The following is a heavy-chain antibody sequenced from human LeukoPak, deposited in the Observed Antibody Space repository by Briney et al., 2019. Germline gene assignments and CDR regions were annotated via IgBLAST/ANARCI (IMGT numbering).Heavy chain of an antibody. J-gene: IGHJ3*02. CDR1: GYSISSGYY. CDR3: ARPPYGEPGAFDI. V-gene: IGHV4-38-2*01. Sequence: SETLSLTCAVSGYSISSGYYWGWSRPPPGKGLEWIGIIYHSGSTYYNPSLKRRVTISVDTSKNQFSLKLSSVTAADTAVYYCARPPYGEPGAFDIWGQGTMVTVSS. CDR2: IYHSGST. D-gene: IGHD4-17*01.